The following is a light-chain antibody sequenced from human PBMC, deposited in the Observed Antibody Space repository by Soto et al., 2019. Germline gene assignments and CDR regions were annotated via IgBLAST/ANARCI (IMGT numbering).Light chain of an antibody. V-gene: IGKV3-20*01. CDR1: QSVSNNY. CDR2: GAS. Sequence: EILFPQSPGTLSLSPGERATLSCRASQSVSNNYLAWYQQNPGEAPRLLIYGASNRATGIPDRLSGSGSGTDFTLTIRRLEPEDFAVYYCQQYGSSGTFGQGTKVDIK. J-gene: IGKJ1*01. CDR3: QQYGSSGT.